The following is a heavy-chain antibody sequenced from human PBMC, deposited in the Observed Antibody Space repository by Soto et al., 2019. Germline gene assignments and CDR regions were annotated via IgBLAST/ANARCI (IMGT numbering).Heavy chain of an antibody. D-gene: IGHD6-13*01. CDR2: ISVSNGYT. J-gene: IGHJ4*01. CDR1: GYPFTTYG. Sequence: ASVQVSCKASGYPFTTYGINWGRQAPGQGLEWMGWISVSNGYTNYAQNLQGRVTMTADTSTNVAYMELRSLRSDDTAVYYCTRENAAAASPTLDYWGHGTLVTVSA. V-gene: IGHV1-18*01. CDR3: TRENAAAASPTLDY.